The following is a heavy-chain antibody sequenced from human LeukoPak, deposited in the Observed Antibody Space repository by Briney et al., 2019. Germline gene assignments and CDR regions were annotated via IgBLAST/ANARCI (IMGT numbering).Heavy chain of an antibody. D-gene: IGHD6-13*01. CDR3: ASATGTLARFDN. J-gene: IGHJ4*02. CDR2: ISWNSGSI. CDR1: GLTFDDYA. Sequence: GGSLRLSCAASGLTFDDYAMHCVRQAPGKGLEWVSGISWNSGSIGYADSVKGRFTISRDNAKNSLYLQMNSLIPEDTAFYYCASATGTLARFDNWGQGTLVTVSS. V-gene: IGHV3-9*01.